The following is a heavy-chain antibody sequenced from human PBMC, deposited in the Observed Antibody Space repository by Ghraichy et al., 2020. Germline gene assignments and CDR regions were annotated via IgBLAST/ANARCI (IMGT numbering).Heavy chain of an antibody. CDR1: GFTFSSYA. J-gene: IGHJ4*02. Sequence: GWSLRLSCAASGFTFSSYAMSWVRQAPGKGLEWVSAISGSGGSTYYADSVKGRFTISRDNSKNTLYLQMNSLRAEDTAVYYCAKDPDSSGYFGYWGQGTLVTVSS. V-gene: IGHV3-23*01. CDR2: ISGSGGST. CDR3: AKDPDSSGYFGY. D-gene: IGHD3-22*01.